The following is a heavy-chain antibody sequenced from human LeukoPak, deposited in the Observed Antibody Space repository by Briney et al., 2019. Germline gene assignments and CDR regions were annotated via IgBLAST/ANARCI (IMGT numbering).Heavy chain of an antibody. Sequence: PWASVKVSCKASGYTFTGYYMHWVRQAPGQGLEWMGWINPNSGGTNYAQKFQGWVTMTRDTSISTAYMELSRLRSDDTAVYYCARHGSSRADYYYYYMDVWGKGTTVTVSS. CDR1: GYTFTGYY. CDR2: INPNSGGT. CDR3: ARHGSSRADYYYYYMDV. D-gene: IGHD6-6*01. J-gene: IGHJ6*03. V-gene: IGHV1-2*04.